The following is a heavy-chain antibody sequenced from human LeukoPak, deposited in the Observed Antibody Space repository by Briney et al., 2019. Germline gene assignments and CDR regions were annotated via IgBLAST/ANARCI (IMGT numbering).Heavy chain of an antibody. J-gene: IGHJ3*02. CDR2: IYYSGST. CDR3: ARDRHGDILGWAFDI. V-gene: IGHV4-31*03. CDR1: GGSISSGGYY. Sequence: PSETLSLTCTVSGGSISSGGYYWSWIRQHPGKGLEWIGYIYYSGSTYHNPSLKSRVTISVDTSKNQFSLKLSSVTAADTAVYYCARDRHGDILGWAFDIWGQGTMVTVSS. D-gene: IGHD4-17*01.